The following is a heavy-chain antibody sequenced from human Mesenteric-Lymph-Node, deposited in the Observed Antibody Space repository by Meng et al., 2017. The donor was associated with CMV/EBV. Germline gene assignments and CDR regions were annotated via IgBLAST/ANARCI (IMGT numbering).Heavy chain of an antibody. J-gene: IGHJ4*02. CDR2: IYHSGST. V-gene: IGHV4-4*02. Sequence: CAVSGVSVSSGNWWSWVRQPPGKGLEWIGEIYHSGSTNYNPSLKSRVTISVDKSKNQFSLKLSSVTAADTAVYYCTRERGGSYEADYWGQGTLVTVSS. CDR1: GVSVSSGNW. CDR3: TRERGGSYEADY. D-gene: IGHD1-26*01.